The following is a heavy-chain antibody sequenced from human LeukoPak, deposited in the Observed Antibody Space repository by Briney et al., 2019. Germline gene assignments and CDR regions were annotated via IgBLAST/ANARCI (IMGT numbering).Heavy chain of an antibody. CDR3: ARGGWIRYYDFWSGYSSFDY. CDR2: IIPIFDTT. CDR1: GGTFSSYA. Sequence: SVKVSCKASGGTFSSYAISWVRQAPGQGLEWMGGIIPIFDTTNYAQKFQGRVTITADTSTSTAYMELSSLRFEDTAVYYCARGGWIRYYDFWSGYSSFDYWGQGTLVTVSS. D-gene: IGHD3-3*01. J-gene: IGHJ4*02. V-gene: IGHV1-69*06.